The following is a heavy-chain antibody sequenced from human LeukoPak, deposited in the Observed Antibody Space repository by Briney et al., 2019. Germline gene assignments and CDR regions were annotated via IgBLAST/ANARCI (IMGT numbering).Heavy chain of an antibody. CDR1: GGSISSGGYY. J-gene: IGHJ5*02. CDR2: IYYSGST. V-gene: IGHV4-31*03. Sequence: SETLSLTCTVSGGSISSGGYYWSWSRQHPGKGLEWIGYIYYSGSTYYNPSLKSRVTISVDTSKNQFSLKLSSVTAADTAAYYCARVCCDFWSGYYTRWFDPWGQGTLVTVSS. D-gene: IGHD3-3*01. CDR3: ARVCCDFWSGYYTRWFDP.